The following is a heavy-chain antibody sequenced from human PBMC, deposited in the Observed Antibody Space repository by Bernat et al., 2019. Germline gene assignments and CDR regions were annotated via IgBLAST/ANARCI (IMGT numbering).Heavy chain of an antibody. Sequence: QVQLVESGGGVVQPGRSLRLSCAASRFTFSTYGMHWVRQAPGKGLEWVAVIWYDGTNKYYADSVKGRFTISRDNSKNTLFQKMDSLGAEDTAVYYCARGRGAVSYGYYGMGAFDIWGQGTMVTVSS. D-gene: IGHD4-17*01. CDR1: RFTFSTYG. CDR2: IWYDGTNK. J-gene: IGHJ3*02. V-gene: IGHV3-33*01. CDR3: ARGRGAVSYGYYGMGAFDI.